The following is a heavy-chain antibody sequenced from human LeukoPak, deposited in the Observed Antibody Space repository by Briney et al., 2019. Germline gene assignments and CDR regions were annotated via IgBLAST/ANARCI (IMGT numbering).Heavy chain of an antibody. D-gene: IGHD3-16*01. V-gene: IGHV1-8*03. Sequence: ASVKVSCKASGYTFTSYDINWVRQATGQGLEWMGWMNPNSGNTGYAQKFQGRVTITRNTSISTAYMELSSLRSDDTAVYYCARGPLGSLVFGYWGQGTLVTVSS. CDR3: ARGPLGSLVFGY. J-gene: IGHJ4*02. CDR1: GYTFTSYD. CDR2: MNPNSGNT.